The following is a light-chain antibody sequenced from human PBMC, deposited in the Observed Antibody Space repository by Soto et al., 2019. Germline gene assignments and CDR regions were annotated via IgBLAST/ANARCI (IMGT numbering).Light chain of an antibody. J-gene: IGKJ4*01. V-gene: IGKV3D-15*01. CDR1: QDVSSK. Sequence: ELGVTQSPATLSVSPGERVTLSCRTSQDVSSKLAWYQQKAGQAPSLLIYDASTRATGTPARFSGSGSGTEFTLAVSSLQSEDYAVYFCQQYIRWPLPFGGGTKVDIK. CDR3: QQYIRWPLP. CDR2: DAS.